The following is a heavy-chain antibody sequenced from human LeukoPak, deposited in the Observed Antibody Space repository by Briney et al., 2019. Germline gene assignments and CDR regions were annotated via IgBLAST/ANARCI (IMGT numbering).Heavy chain of an antibody. Sequence: GGSLRLSCAASGFTFSSYAMHWVRQAPGKGLEWVAVTSYDGSKKYYADSVKGRFTISRDNSKNTLYLQMNSLRAEDTAVFYCAREIRPVDDYWGQGTLVTVSS. V-gene: IGHV3-30-3*01. J-gene: IGHJ4*02. CDR2: TSYDGSKK. CDR3: AREIRPVDDY. D-gene: IGHD2-15*01. CDR1: GFTFSSYA.